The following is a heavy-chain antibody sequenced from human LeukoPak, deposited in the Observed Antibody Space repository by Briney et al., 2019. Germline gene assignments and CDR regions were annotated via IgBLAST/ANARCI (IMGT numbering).Heavy chain of an antibody. CDR2: IKSVGKT. V-gene: IGHV3-74*01. CDR3: ARAPSEIGGYYPEYFRH. J-gene: IGHJ1*01. CDR1: GFTFSSYW. Sequence: GGSLRLSCAASGFTFSSYWMHWVRQAPGKGLVWVSRIKSVGKTNYADSVKGRFTISRDNAKSTVSLQMNSLRAEDTAVYYCARAPSEIGGYYPEYFRHWGQGTLVTVSS. D-gene: IGHD3-22*01.